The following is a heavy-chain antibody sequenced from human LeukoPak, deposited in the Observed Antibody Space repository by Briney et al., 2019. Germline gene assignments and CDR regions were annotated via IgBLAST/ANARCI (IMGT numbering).Heavy chain of an antibody. CDR3: ARGAHYAYYYYGMDV. J-gene: IGHJ6*02. Sequence: GGSLRLSCVASGFPFSSYWMTWVRQAPGKGLEWVANIKQDGSKKSYVDSVKGRFTISRDNAKNSLYLQMNSLRAEDTAVYYCARGAHYAYYYYGMDVWGQGTTVTVSS. CDR2: IKQDGSKK. CDR1: GFPFSSYW. V-gene: IGHV3-7*01. D-gene: IGHD4-17*01.